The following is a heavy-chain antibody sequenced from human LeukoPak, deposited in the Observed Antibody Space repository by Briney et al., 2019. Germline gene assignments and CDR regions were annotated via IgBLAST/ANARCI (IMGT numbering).Heavy chain of an antibody. CDR3: AKATRDWYFDL. V-gene: IGHV3-48*04. J-gene: IGHJ2*01. CDR2: ISSSSSTI. D-gene: IGHD4-11*01. CDR1: GFTFSSYS. Sequence: GGSLRLSCAASGFTFSSYSMNWVRQAPGKGLEWVSYISSSSSTIYYADSVKGRFTISRDNAKNSLYLQMNSLRPDDTAFYYCAKATRDWYFDLWGRGTLVTVSS.